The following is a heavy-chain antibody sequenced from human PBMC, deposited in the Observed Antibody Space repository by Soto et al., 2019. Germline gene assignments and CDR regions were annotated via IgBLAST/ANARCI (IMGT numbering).Heavy chain of an antibody. V-gene: IGHV4-30-4*01. CDR1: GAPISGGDYH. CDR2: FFPSGAT. D-gene: IGHD5-18*01. J-gene: IGHJ2*01. CDR3: ARGSAAKRYFDL. Sequence: QVQLQESGPGLVKPSQTLSLMCTVSGAPISGGDYHWSWIRQPPGKGLEWIGYFFPSGATHYNSSLGSRITMSVETSKSHFSLKLTSVTAADTAVYFCARGSAAKRYFDLWGRGTLVTVSS.